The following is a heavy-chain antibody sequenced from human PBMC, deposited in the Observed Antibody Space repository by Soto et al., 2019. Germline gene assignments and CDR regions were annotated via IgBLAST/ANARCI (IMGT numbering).Heavy chain of an antibody. V-gene: IGHV3-30-3*01. D-gene: IGHD6-13*01. J-gene: IGHJ6*02. CDR2: ISYDGSNN. Sequence: GGSLRLSCASSGFTFSNDIVHRVPEAPSKGLEWVAVISYDGSNNYYADSVKGRFTISRDNSKNTLYLQMNSLRAEDTAVYYCARVLAAAGNYYYYGMDVWGQGTTVTVSS. CDR1: GFTFSNDI. CDR3: ARVLAAAGNYYYYGMDV.